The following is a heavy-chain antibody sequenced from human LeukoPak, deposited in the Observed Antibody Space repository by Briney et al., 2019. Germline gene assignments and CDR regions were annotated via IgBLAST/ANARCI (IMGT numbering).Heavy chain of an antibody. CDR1: GFTFSSYA. CDR2: ISYDGSNK. D-gene: IGHD3-16*01. V-gene: IGHV3-30-3*01. Sequence: GGSLRLSCAASGFTFSSYAMHWVRRAPGKGLEWVAVISYDGSNKYYADSVKGRFTISRDNSKNTLYLQMNSLRAEDTAVYYCARDRSSMSTVITTGKAGFDPWGQGTLVTVSS. J-gene: IGHJ5*02. CDR3: ARDRSSMSTVITTGKAGFDP.